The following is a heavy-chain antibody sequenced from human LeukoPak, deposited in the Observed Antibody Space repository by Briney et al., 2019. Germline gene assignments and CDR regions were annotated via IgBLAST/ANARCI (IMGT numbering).Heavy chain of an antibody. J-gene: IGHJ3*02. CDR2: INPSGGST. V-gene: IGHV1-46*01. CDR3: ARGARYYCSSTLRCFPRDAFDI. D-gene: IGHD2-2*01. CDR1: GYTFTSYY. Sequence: ASVEVSCKASGYTFTSYYMHWVRQAPGQGLEWMGIINPSGGSTSYAQKFQGRVTMTGDMSTSTVYMELSSLRSEDTAVYYCARGARYYCSSTLRCFPRDAFDIWGQGTMVTVSS.